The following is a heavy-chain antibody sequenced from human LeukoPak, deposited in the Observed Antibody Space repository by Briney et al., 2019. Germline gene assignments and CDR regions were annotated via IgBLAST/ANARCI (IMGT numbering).Heavy chain of an antibody. J-gene: IGHJ4*02. CDR2: ISSSRSTI. Sequence: PGGSLRLSCAASGFTFSSYNMNWVRQAPGKGLECVSYISSSRSTISYADSVKGRFTISRDNAKNSLYLQMNSLRVGDTAVYYCARDPDYWGQGTLVTVSS. CDR3: ARDPDY. CDR1: GFTFSSYN. V-gene: IGHV3-48*01.